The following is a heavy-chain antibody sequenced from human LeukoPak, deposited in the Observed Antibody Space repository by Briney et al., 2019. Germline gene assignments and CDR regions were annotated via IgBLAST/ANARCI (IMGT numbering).Heavy chain of an antibody. V-gene: IGHV1-46*01. D-gene: IGHD1-26*01. J-gene: IGHJ3*02. CDR1: GYTFTSYY. CDR3: ARDDGGSHYAFDI. CDR2: INPRGRST. Sequence: GASVKVSCKASGYTFTSYYMHCMRQAPGQGLEWRGTINPRGRSTSYAQKSQGTVNMTTDTSTTTAYMELRSLKSDDRTAYYCARDDGGSHYAFDICGQGTMVTVSS.